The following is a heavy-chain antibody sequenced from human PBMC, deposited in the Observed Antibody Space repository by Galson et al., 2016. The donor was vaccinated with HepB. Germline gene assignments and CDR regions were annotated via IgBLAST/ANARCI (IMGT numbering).Heavy chain of an antibody. D-gene: IGHD1-26*01. J-gene: IGHJ4*02. CDR2: IYHTGST. Sequence: SETLSLTCTVSGYSISSGDYWGWIRQPPGKGLEWIGSIYHTGSTYYNPSLESRVRISVDTSKNQFSLKLSSVTAADTAVYFCAVGSTLYFDSWSQGTLVTVSS. V-gene: IGHV4-38-2*02. CDR1: GYSISSGDY. CDR3: AVGSTLYFDS.